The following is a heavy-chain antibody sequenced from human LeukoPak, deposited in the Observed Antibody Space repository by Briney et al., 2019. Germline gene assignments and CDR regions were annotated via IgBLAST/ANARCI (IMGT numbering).Heavy chain of an antibody. D-gene: IGHD3-9*01. CDR3: ARVRYYDILTGYLGGYGMDV. J-gene: IGHJ6*02. CDR1: GFTVSSNY. Sequence: GGSLRLSCAASGFTVSSNYMSWVRQAPGKGLEWVSVIYSGGSTYYADSVKGRFTISRDNSKNTLYLQMSSLRAEDTAVYYCARVRYYDILTGYLGGYGMDVWGQGTTVTVSS. CDR2: IYSGGST. V-gene: IGHV3-66*01.